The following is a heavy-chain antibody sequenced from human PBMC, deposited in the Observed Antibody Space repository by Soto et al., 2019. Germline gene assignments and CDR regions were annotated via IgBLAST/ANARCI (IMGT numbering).Heavy chain of an antibody. D-gene: IGHD3-22*01. CDR2: IYSGGST. CDR1: GFTVSSNY. V-gene: IGHV3-53*01. J-gene: IGHJ3*02. CDR3: ARDLVWASAYYYDSKGAFDI. Sequence: PGGSLRLSCAASGFTVSSNYMSWVRQAPGKGLEWVSVIYSGGSTYYADSVKGRFTISRDNSKNTLYLQMNSLRAEDTAVYYCARDLVWASAYYYDSKGAFDIWGQGTMVTVSS.